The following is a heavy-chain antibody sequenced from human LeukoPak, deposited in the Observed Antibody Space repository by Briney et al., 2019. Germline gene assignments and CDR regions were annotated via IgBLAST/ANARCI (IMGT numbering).Heavy chain of an antibody. Sequence: GGSLRLSCAASGFTFSSYAMSWVRQAPGKGLEWVSGIGGSGDSTYYGDSVKGRFIISRDNSKNTLYLRMNSLRAEDTAVYYCAKGYRSGWFPWFDPWGQGTLVTVSS. CDR3: AKGYRSGWFPWFDP. D-gene: IGHD6-19*01. J-gene: IGHJ5*02. V-gene: IGHV3-23*01. CDR2: IGGSGDST. CDR1: GFTFSSYA.